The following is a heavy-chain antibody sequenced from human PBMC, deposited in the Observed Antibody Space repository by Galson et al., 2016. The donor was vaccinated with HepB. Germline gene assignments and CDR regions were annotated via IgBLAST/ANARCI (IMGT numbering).Heavy chain of an antibody. CDR3: ARGGFNHGLDV. V-gene: IGHV3-43*01. D-gene: IGHD3-10*01. J-gene: IGHJ6*02. Sequence: SLRLSCAASGFNFNDYTMHWVRQAPGKGLEWVSLISRDGDKTYYADSVKGRFTISRNNAKNTQHMQMNSLRAEDTAVYYCARGGFNHGLDVWGQGTTVTV. CDR2: ISRDGDKT. CDR1: GFNFNDYT.